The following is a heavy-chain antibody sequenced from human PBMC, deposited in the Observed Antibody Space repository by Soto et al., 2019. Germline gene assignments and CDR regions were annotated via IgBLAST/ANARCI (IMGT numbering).Heavy chain of an antibody. Sequence: GASVKVACKASGGTFSSYAISWVRQAPGQGLEWMGGIIPIFGTANYAQKFQGRVTITADESTSTAYMELSSLRSEDTAVYYCARSENALRGMDVWGQGTTVTVSS. CDR3: ARSENALRGMDV. D-gene: IGHD4-17*01. CDR1: GGTFSSYA. V-gene: IGHV1-69*13. CDR2: IIPIFGTA. J-gene: IGHJ6*02.